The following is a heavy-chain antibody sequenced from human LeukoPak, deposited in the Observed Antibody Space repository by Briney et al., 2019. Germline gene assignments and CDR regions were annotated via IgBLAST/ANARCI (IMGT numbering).Heavy chain of an antibody. CDR1: GFTFSNHW. J-gene: IGHJ4*02. CDR2: ISRGASRS. Sequence: GGSLRLSCAASGFTFSNHWMHWVRQAPGKGLMWVSRISRGASRSDYADSVKGRFTISRDDAKNTLYLQVNSLRVEDTGVYFCARGGSDTAMAHDYWGQGILVTVSS. V-gene: IGHV3-74*01. D-gene: IGHD5-18*01. CDR3: ARGGSDTAMAHDY.